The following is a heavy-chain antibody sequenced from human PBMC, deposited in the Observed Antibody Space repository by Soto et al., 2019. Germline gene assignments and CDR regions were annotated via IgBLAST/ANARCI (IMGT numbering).Heavy chain of an antibody. V-gene: IGHV1-69*01. Sequence: QVQLVQSGAEVKKPGSSVQVSCKASGGTFSSYAISWVRQATGQGLEWMGGIIPIFGTANYAQKFQGRVTITADESTSTDYMELSSLRSEDTAVYYCARGPFYFISTSCYTRHFDYWGQVTLVTVSS. CDR3: ARGPFYFISTSCYTRHFDY. CDR2: IIPIFGTA. J-gene: IGHJ4*02. CDR1: GGTFSSYA. D-gene: IGHD2-2*02.